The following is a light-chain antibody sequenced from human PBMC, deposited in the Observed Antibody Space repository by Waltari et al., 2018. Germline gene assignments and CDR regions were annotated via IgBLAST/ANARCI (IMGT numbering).Light chain of an antibody. J-gene: IGLJ6*01. CDR3: CSYRSGFTLV. Sequence: QSALTQPPSVSKSLGQSVTISCTGTSRDIGSYNGVSWYQQHSGTVPRPLIYDVSKRPLGVSVRFSGAKAGNTAFLTIAGRQAEDEADYYCCSYRSGFTLVFGSGTKLTVL. V-gene: IGLV2-18*02. CDR1: SRDIGSYNG. CDR2: DVS.